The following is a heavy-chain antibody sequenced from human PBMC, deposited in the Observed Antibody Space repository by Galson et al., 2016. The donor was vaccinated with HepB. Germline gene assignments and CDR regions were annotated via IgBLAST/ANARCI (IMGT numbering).Heavy chain of an antibody. V-gene: IGHV5-51*01. Sequence: QSGAEVKKPGESLKISCKASGYSFTGYWIGWVRRRPGKGLEWMGIIYPGDSDTRYSPSFQGQVTISADKSITTAYLQWSSLKASDTAMYYGARELDHSGSYLTAFDYWGQGTLVTVSS. CDR1: GYSFTGYW. D-gene: IGHD1-26*01. J-gene: IGHJ4*02. CDR2: IYPGDSDT. CDR3: ARELDHSGSYLTAFDY.